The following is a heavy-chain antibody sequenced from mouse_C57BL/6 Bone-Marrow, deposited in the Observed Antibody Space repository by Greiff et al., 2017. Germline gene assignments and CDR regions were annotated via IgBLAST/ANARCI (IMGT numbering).Heavy chain of an antibody. CDR1: GFTFSSYA. V-gene: IGHV5-4*01. CDR3: ARDLGPFDY. CDR2: ISDGGSYT. D-gene: IGHD4-1*01. Sequence: EVKVVESGGGLVKPGGSLKLSCAASGFTFSSYAMSWVRQTPEKRLEWVATISDGGSYTYYSDNVKGRFTISSNNAKNHLYLQMSHLKSEDTAMYYCARDLGPFDYWGQGTTLTVSS. J-gene: IGHJ2*01.